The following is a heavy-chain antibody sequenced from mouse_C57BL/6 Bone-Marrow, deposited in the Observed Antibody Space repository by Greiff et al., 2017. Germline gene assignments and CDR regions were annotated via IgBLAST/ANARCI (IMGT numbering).Heavy chain of an antibody. CDR2: ITSDGGST. CDR3: ARHSPITTVAYYFDY. V-gene: IGHV5-2*01. D-gene: IGHD1-1*01. J-gene: IGHJ2*01. CDR1: EYEFPSHD. Sequence: EVQLVESGGGLVQPGESLKLSCESNEYEFPSHDMSWVRKTPEKRLELVAAITSDGGSTYYPDTMERRFIISRDNPKKTLYLQMSSLMSEDTALYYCARHSPITTVAYYFDYWGQGTTLTVSS.